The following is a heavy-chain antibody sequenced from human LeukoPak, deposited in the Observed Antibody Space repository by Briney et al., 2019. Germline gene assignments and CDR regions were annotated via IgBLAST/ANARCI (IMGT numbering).Heavy chain of an antibody. J-gene: IGHJ4*02. CDR2: INPNSGGT. CDR3: ARDHGEWLVRGCSDY. Sequence: ASVKVSCKASGYTFTGYYMHWVRRAPGQGLEWMGWINPNSGGTNYAQKFQGRVTMTRDTSISTAYMELSRLRSDDTAVYYCARDHGEWLVRGCSDYWGQGTLVTVSS. D-gene: IGHD6-19*01. V-gene: IGHV1-2*02. CDR1: GYTFTGYY.